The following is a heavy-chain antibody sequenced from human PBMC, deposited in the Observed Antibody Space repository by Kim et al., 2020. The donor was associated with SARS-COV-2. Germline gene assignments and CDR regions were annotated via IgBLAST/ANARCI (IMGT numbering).Heavy chain of an antibody. J-gene: IGHJ3*02. D-gene: IGHD6-19*01. V-gene: IGHV4-4*09. Sequence: PSLKSRVPLSVATSKNQFSLKLSSVTAADTAVYYCARNLYSSGWYFAFDIWGQGTMVTVSS. CDR3: ARNLYSSGWYFAFDI.